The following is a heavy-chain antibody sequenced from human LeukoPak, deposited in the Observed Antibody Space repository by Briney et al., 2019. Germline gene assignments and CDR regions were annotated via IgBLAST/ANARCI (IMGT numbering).Heavy chain of an antibody. Sequence: GGSLRLSCAASGFTFSSYAMHWVRQAPGKGLEWVAVISYDGSNKYYADSVKGRFTISRDNSKNTLCLQMNSLRAEGTAVYYCARDPRRYSSSIDYWGQGTLVTVSS. CDR1: GFTFSSYA. CDR3: ARDPRRYSSSIDY. D-gene: IGHD6-13*01. V-gene: IGHV3-30*04. J-gene: IGHJ4*02. CDR2: ISYDGSNK.